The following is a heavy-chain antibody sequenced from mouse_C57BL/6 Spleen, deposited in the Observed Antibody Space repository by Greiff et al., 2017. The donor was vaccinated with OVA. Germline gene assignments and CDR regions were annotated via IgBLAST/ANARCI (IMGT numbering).Heavy chain of an antibody. CDR2: INPNNGGT. D-gene: IGHD2-5*01. CDR1: GYTFTDYY. J-gene: IGHJ3*01. V-gene: IGHV1-26*01. Sequence: EVQLQQSGPELVKPGASVKISCKASGYTFTDYYMNWVKQSHGKSLEWIGEINPNNGGTSYNQKFKGKATLTVDKSSSTAYMELRSLTSEDSAVYYCARWGYYSNYVWFAYWGQGTLVTVSA. CDR3: ARWGYYSNYVWFAY.